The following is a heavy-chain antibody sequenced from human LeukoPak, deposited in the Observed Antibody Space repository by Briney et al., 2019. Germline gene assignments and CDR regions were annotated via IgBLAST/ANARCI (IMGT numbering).Heavy chain of an antibody. CDR1: GFTFSSYW. Sequence: GGSLRLSCAASGFTFSSYWMSWVRQAPGKGLEWVANIKQDGSEKYYVDSVKGRFTISRDNAKNSLYLQMNSLRAEDTAVYYCARASCSGGSCYSFFDYWGQGTLVTVSS. D-gene: IGHD2-15*01. V-gene: IGHV3-7*01. J-gene: IGHJ4*02. CDR2: IKQDGSEK. CDR3: ARASCSGGSCYSFFDY.